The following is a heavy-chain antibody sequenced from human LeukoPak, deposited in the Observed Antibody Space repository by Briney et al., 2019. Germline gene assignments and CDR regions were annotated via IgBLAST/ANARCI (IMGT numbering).Heavy chain of an antibody. CDR2: ISYDGSNK. Sequence: RSLRLSCAASGFTFSSYAMHWVRQAPGKGLEWVAVISYDGSNKYYADSVKGRFTISRDNSKNTLYLQMNSLRAEDTAVYYCAGDRQDIVVVVAATGGGYFDYWGQGTLVTVSS. D-gene: IGHD2-15*01. V-gene: IGHV3-30-3*01. CDR3: AGDRQDIVVVVAATGGGYFDY. J-gene: IGHJ4*02. CDR1: GFTFSSYA.